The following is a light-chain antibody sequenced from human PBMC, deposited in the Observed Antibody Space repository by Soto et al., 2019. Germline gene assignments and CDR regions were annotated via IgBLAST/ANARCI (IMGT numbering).Light chain of an antibody. CDR1: QSIGRN. CDR3: QQSYSSPYT. J-gene: IGKJ2*01. Sequence: DIQMTQSPASLSASVGDRVTISCRASQSIGRNLNWYQQKPGKAPTLLMFTSSNLQSGVPSRFSGSGSGTDFILTISSLQPEDFAIYYCQQSYSSPYTFGLGTKVQIK. V-gene: IGKV1-39*01. CDR2: TSS.